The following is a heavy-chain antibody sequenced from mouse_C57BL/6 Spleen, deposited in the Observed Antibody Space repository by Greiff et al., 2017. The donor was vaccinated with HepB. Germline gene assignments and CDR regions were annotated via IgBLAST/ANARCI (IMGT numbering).Heavy chain of an antibody. J-gene: IGHJ1*03. CDR1: GYTFTGCW. Sequence: VQLQQSGAELMKPGASVKLSCKATGYTFTGCWIEWVKKRTGHGLEWIGEILPGSGSTNYNEKFKGRATFTADTSSNAAYMQLSSRTTEDSGIYYCARWGGYFDVWGTGTTVTVSS. V-gene: IGHV1-9*01. CDR2: ILPGSGST. CDR3: ARWGGYFDV.